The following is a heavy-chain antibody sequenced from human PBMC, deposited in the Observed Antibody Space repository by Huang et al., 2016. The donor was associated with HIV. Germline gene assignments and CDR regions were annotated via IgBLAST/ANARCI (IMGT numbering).Heavy chain of an antibody. CDR3: AREEGRYCTNGLCYSFDY. J-gene: IGHJ4*02. CDR2: ISHGGST. Sequence: QVQLQQWGAGLLKPSETLSLTCAAYGGSFSGYSWTWIRQPPGQGLEWIGEISHGGSTNHNPSLKSRVTISADTAKNQFSLKLSSVTAADTAVYYCAREEGRYCTNGLCYSFDYWGQGTLVTVSS. CDR1: GGSFSGYS. V-gene: IGHV4-34*01. D-gene: IGHD2-8*01.